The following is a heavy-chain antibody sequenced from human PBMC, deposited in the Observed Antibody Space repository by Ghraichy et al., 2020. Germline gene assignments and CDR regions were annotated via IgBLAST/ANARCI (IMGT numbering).Heavy chain of an antibody. CDR1: GGSFSGYY. V-gene: IGHV4-34*01. CDR3: ARGNMVRGVIRKTYFDY. J-gene: IGHJ4*02. CDR2: INHSGST. Sequence: SQTLSLTCAVYGGSFSGYYWSWIRQPPGKGLEWIGEINHSGSTNYNPSLKSRVTISVDTSKNQFSLKLSSVTAADTAVYYCARGNMVRGVIRKTYFDYWGQGTLVTVSS. D-gene: IGHD3-10*01.